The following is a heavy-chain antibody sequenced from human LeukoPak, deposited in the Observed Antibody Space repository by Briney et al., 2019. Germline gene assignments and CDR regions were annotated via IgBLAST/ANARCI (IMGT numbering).Heavy chain of an antibody. CDR1: GFTFDDYG. D-gene: IGHD2-8*02. V-gene: IGHV3-20*04. Sequence: GGSLRLSCAASGFTFDDYGMSWVRQAPGKGLEWVSGINWNGDNTAYADSVKGRFTISRDNAKNSLYLQMNSLRPEDTAVYYCARAWSRVDPFDMWGQGTMVTVSS. CDR2: INWNGDNT. CDR3: ARAWSRVDPFDM. J-gene: IGHJ3*02.